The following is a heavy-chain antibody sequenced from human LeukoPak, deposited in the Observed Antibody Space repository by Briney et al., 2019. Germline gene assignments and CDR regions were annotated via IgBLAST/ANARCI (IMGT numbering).Heavy chain of an antibody. CDR1: GYTFTGYY. D-gene: IGHD3-10*01. V-gene: IGHV1-2*02. J-gene: IGHJ4*02. Sequence: ASVKVSCKASGYTFTGYYMHWVRQAPGQGLEWMGWINPNSGGTNYAQKFQGRVTMTRDTSISTAYMELSRLRSDDTAVYYCAIVVRGVIMADDYWGQGTLVTVSS. CDR2: INPNSGGT. CDR3: AIVVRGVIMADDY.